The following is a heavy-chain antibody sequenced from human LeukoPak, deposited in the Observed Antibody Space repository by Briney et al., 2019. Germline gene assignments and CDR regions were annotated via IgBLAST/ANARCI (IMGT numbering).Heavy chain of an antibody. CDR2: IYTSGST. J-gene: IGHJ4*02. CDR3: ARAYDILTGYSNYFDY. CDR1: GGSISSYY. D-gene: IGHD3-9*01. Sequence: SETLSPTCTVSGGSISSYYWSWIRQPAGKGLEWIGRIYTSGSTNYNPSLKSRVTISVDKSKNQFSLKLSSVTAADTAVYYCARAYDILTGYSNYFDYWGQGTLVTVSS. V-gene: IGHV4-4*07.